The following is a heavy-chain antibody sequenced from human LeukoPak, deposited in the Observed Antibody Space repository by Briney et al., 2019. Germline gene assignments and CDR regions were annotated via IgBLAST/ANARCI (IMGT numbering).Heavy chain of an antibody. CDR3: ARGAPQGSYYYFPLDV. Sequence: GGSLRLSCAASGFTFSNYAIYWVRQAPGKGLEFVSLISSNGGSTYYANSVKGRFTISRDSSKNTVYLQMGSLRTEDMAVYYCARGAPQGSYYYFPLDVWGQGTTVTVSS. CDR1: GFTFSNYA. CDR2: ISSNGGST. V-gene: IGHV3-64*01. J-gene: IGHJ6*02.